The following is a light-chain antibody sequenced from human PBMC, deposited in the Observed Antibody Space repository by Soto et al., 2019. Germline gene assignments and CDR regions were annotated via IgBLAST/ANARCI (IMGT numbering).Light chain of an antibody. CDR2: GAS. Sequence: IVLPQSPGTLSLSPWESVTLSCRASQSVTTRLAWYQHKPGQAPTPLMSGASNRAFGVPVRFSGSGSGTDFPLTIARLEPEDFALYYCQQYGGSPITFGLGTRLE. V-gene: IGKV3-20*01. J-gene: IGKJ5*01. CDR1: QSVTTR. CDR3: QQYGGSPIT.